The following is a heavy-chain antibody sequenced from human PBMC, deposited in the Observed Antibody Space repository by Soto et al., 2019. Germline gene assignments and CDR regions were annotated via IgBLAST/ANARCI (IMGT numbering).Heavy chain of an antibody. J-gene: IGHJ4*02. Sequence: EVQLVESGGGLVQPGGSLRLSCAPSGFTFSNYWLSWVRQAPGQGLELVASIKQDGSVKHYVDSVTGRFTISRDNDEKSLHLQMNSLRAEDTAVYYCAKLRGDYTVFDYWGQGARVTVSS. CDR2: IKQDGSVK. CDR3: AKLRGDYTVFDY. D-gene: IGHD4-17*01. CDR1: GFTFSNYW. V-gene: IGHV3-7*03.